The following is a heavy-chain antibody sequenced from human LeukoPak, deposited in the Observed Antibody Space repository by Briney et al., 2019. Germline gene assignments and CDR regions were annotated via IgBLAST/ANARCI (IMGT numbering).Heavy chain of an antibody. V-gene: IGHV3-48*01. D-gene: IGHD3-10*01. CDR3: ARAYGSGDSGFDY. CDR1: GFTFSSYS. J-gene: IGHJ4*02. Sequence: GGSLRLPCAASGFTFSSYSMNWVRQAPGKGLEWVSYISGRSSTIYYADSVKGRFTISRDNAKNSLYLQMNSLRAEDTAVYYCARAYGSGDSGFDYWGQGTLVTVSS. CDR2: ISGRSSTI.